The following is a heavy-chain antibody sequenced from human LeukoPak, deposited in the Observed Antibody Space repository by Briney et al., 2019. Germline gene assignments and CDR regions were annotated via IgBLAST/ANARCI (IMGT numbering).Heavy chain of an antibody. CDR1: GFTVSSYY. CDR2: MYSGGST. CDR3: ARSYSNHLFGMDV. V-gene: IGHV3-66*01. Sequence: GGSLRLSCAASGFTVSSYYMTWVRQAPGKGLEWVSVMYSGGSTYYADSVKGRVAISRDNSQNTVFLQMNSVRVEDTAVYYCARSYSNHLFGMDVWGQGTAVTVSS. D-gene: IGHD4-11*01. J-gene: IGHJ6*02.